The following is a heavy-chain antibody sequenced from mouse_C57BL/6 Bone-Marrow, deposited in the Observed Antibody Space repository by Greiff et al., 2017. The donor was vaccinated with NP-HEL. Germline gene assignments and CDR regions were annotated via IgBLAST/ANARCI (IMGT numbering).Heavy chain of an antibody. D-gene: IGHD1-1*01. CDR1: GYTFTSYW. Sequence: QVQLQQPGAELVMPGASVKLSCKASGYTFTSYWMHWVKQRPGQGLEWIGEIDPSDSYNNYNQKFKGKSTLTVDKSSSTAYMQLSSLTSEDSAVYYCARSLFITTVVATGHFDYWGQGTTLTVSS. J-gene: IGHJ2*01. CDR3: ARSLFITTVVATGHFDY. CDR2: IDPSDSYN. V-gene: IGHV1-69*01.